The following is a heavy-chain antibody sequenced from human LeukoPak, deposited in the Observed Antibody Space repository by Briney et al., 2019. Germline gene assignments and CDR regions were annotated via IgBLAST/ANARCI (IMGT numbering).Heavy chain of an antibody. D-gene: IGHD3-10*01. Sequence: ASVKVSCKASGYTFTGYYMNWVRQAPGQGLEWMGWINPNSGGTNYAQKFQGRVTMTRDTYITTAYMELSRLRSDDTAVYYCARASWFGELSDPFHIWGQETIVTVSS. J-gene: IGHJ3*02. CDR1: GYTFTGYY. V-gene: IGHV1-2*02. CDR3: ARASWFGELSDPFHI. CDR2: INPNSGGT.